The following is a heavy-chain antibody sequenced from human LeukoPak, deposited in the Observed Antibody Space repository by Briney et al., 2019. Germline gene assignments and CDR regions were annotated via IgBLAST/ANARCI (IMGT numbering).Heavy chain of an antibody. CDR3: ASFQLEQYFDY. J-gene: IGHJ4*02. D-gene: IGHD1/OR15-1a*01. V-gene: IGHV3-30-3*01. Sequence: PGGSLRLSCAASGFTFSSYAMHWVRQAPGKGLEWVAVISYDGSNKYYADSVKGRFTISRDNSKNTLYLQMNSLRAEDTAVYYCASFQLEQYFDYWGQGTLVTVSS. CDR2: ISYDGSNK. CDR1: GFTFSSYA.